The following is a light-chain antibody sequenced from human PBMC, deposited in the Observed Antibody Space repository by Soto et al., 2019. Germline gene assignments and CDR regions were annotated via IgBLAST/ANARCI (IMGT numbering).Light chain of an antibody. CDR3: QHYGSSLWT. CDR2: AAS. Sequence: EIVLTQSPGTLSVSPGETVTLSCRASESVSSSYLAWYQQKPGQAPRLLIYAASSRATGIPDRFSGSGSGTDFTLTIRRLEPEDFAVYYCQHYGSSLWTFGQGTKVEIK. V-gene: IGKV3-20*01. CDR1: ESVSSSY. J-gene: IGKJ1*01.